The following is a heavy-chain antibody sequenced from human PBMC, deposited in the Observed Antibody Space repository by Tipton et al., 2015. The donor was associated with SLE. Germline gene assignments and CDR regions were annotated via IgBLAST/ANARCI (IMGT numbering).Heavy chain of an antibody. Sequence: TLSLTCTVSGGSISNSDYYWGWIRQPPGKGLEWIGSIHYDGSTYYNPSLRRRVTISIDTSKNQFSLKLGSVTAADTAVYYCARRSITPYFDYWGQGTLVTVSS. J-gene: IGHJ4*02. CDR3: ARRSITPYFDY. D-gene: IGHD2/OR15-2a*01. CDR1: GGSISNSDYY. CDR2: IHYDGST. V-gene: IGHV4-39*07.